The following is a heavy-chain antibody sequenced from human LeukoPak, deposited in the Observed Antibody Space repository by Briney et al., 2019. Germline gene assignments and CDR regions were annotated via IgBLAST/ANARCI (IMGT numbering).Heavy chain of an antibody. CDR1: GFTFSDYY. Sequence: GGSLRLSCAASGFTFSDYYMSWIRQAPGKGLEWVSYISRSGSTIYYADSVEGRFTISRDNAKNSLYLQMNSLRAEDTAVYYCARDLVVPAANYYYYYGMDVWGQGTTVTVS. CDR3: ARDLVVPAANYYYYYGMDV. V-gene: IGHV3-11*01. J-gene: IGHJ6*02. CDR2: ISRSGSTI. D-gene: IGHD2-2*01.